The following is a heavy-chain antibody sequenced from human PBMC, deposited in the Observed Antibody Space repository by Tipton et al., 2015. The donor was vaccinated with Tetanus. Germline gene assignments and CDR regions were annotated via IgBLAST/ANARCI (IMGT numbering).Heavy chain of an antibody. V-gene: IGHV1-2*02. D-gene: IGHD2-21*01. CDR3: GREGGDYIYYGMDV. CDR2: IDPNSGGT. Sequence: QLVQSGAEAKKPGASVKVSCKASGYTFTGYYIYWVRQAPGQGLEWMGWIDPNSGGTVYAQKFQGRVTMTRDTSISTGYMELRSLRSDDTAVYYCGREGGDYIYYGMDVWGPGTPVTAS. J-gene: IGHJ6*02. CDR1: GYTFTGYY.